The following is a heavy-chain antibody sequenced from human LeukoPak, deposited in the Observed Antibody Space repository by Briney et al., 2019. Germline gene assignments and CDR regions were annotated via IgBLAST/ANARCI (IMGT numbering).Heavy chain of an antibody. D-gene: IGHD6-13*01. CDR1: GGTFSSYA. V-gene: IGHV1-69*13. CDR3: ASVSLQSRRLVSYYYYMDV. Sequence: ASVKVSCKASGGTFSSYAISWVRQAPGEGLEWVGGIIPIFGTANYAQKFQGRVTITADESTSTAYMELSSLRSEDTAVYYCASVSLQSRRLVSYYYYMDVWGKGTTVPVSS. J-gene: IGHJ6*03. CDR2: IIPIFGTA.